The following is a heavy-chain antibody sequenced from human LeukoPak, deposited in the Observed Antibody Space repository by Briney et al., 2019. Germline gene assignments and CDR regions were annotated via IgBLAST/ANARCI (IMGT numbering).Heavy chain of an antibody. V-gene: IGHV4-59*01. CDR1: GGSLNCYY. CDR2: YFYSGST. Sequence: SATPSPPPTPAGGSLNCYYQRWIPAPPGEGVEWSGFYFYSGSTNYNPSLKSRVTISVDTSKNQFSLKLSSVTAADTAVYYCARERYYDSSGYSDAFDIWGQGTMVTVSS. D-gene: IGHD3-22*01. CDR3: ARERYYDSSGYSDAFDI. J-gene: IGHJ3*02.